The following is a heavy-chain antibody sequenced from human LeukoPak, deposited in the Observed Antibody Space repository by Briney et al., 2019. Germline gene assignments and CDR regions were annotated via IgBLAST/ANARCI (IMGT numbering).Heavy chain of an antibody. J-gene: IGHJ4*02. D-gene: IGHD1-26*01. CDR1: GCSFTSYW. Sequence: GESLKISCTGSGCSFTSYWIGWVRQMPGKGLEWMGIIYPGDSDTRYSPSVQGQVTISADKSISTAYLQWSSLKASDTAMYYCARQGGSYYGHFDYWGQGTLVTVSS. CDR3: ARQGGSYYGHFDY. CDR2: IYPGDSDT. V-gene: IGHV5-51*01.